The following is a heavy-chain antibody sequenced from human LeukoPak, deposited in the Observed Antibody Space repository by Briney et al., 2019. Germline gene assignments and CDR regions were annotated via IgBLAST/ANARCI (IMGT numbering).Heavy chain of an antibody. CDR2: MNPNSGNT. V-gene: IGHV1-8*01. J-gene: IGHJ6*03. CDR1: GYTFTSYD. D-gene: IGHD3-3*01. Sequence: ASVKVSCKASGYTFTSYDINWVRQATGQGLEWMGWMNPNSGNTGYAQKFQGRVTMTRNTSISTAYMELSSLRSEDTAVYYCARHTGGRNYDFWSRYYGYYYYMDVWGKGTTVTVSS. CDR3: ARHTGGRNYDFWSRYYGYYYYMDV.